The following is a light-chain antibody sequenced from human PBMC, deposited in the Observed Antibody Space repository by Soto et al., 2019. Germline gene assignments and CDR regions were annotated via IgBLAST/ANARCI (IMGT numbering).Light chain of an antibody. J-gene: IGLJ1*01. V-gene: IGLV2-14*01. CDR1: SSDVGGYNY. CDR2: EVS. CDR3: SSYSSSSLYV. Sequence: QSALTQPASVSGSPGQSITISCTGTSSDVGGYNYVSWYQQHPGTAPNLMISEVSNRPSGVSTRFSGSKSGNTASLTISGLQAEDEADYYYSSYSSSSLYVFGSGTKLTVL.